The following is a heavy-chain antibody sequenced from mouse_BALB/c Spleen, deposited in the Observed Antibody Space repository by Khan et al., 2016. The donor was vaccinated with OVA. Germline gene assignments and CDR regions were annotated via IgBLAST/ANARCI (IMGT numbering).Heavy chain of an antibody. V-gene: IGHV3-2*02. CDR3: ARSGTSYTGVATDFDS. D-gene: IGHD1-1*01. CDR2: IKYSGST. CDR1: GYSITSDYA. Sequence: VQLKQSGPGLVKPSQSLSLTCTVTGYSITSDYAWNWIRQFPGNKLEWMGSIKYSGSTSYNPSIKSRISITRNTSQNQFFLQLSSVTTEDTATYYWARSGTSYTGVATDFDSWGQGTTLTVSS. J-gene: IGHJ2*01.